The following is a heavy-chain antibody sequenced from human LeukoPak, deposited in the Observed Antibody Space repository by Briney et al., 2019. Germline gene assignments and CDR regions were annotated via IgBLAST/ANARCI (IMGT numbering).Heavy chain of an antibody. D-gene: IGHD6-13*01. V-gene: IGHV4-39*01. CDR2: IYYSGST. Sequence: SETLSLTCTVSGGSISSSSYYWGWIRQPPGKGLEWIGSIYYSGSTYYNPSLKSRVTISVDTSKNQFSLKLSSVTAADMAVYYCARHPIATHLFRYYYYGMDVWGQGTAVTVSS. CDR1: GGSISSSSYY. J-gene: IGHJ6*02. CDR3: ARHPIATHLFRYYYYGMDV.